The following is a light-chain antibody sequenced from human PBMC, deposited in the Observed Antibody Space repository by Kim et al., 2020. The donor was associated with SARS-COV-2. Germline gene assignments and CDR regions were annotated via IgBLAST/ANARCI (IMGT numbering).Light chain of an antibody. V-gene: IGKV4-1*01. CDR3: QQYYSMYT. CDR2: WAS. Sequence: DIVMTQSPDSLAVSLGERATINRKSSQSVLYSSNNKNYLAWYQQKPGQPPKLLIYWASTRESGVPDRFSGSGSGTDFTLTISSLQTEDVAVYYCQQYYSMYTFGQGTKLEI. J-gene: IGKJ2*01. CDR1: QSVLYSSNNKNY.